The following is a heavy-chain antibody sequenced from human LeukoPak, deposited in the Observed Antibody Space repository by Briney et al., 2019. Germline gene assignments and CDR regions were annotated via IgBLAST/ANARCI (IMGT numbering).Heavy chain of an antibody. CDR3: AGELQWLFF. J-gene: IGHJ4*02. CDR1: GYTFSDYS. V-gene: IGHV1-2*02. D-gene: IGHD3-22*01. CDR2: INPKSGGT. Sequence: AASVKVSCKASGYTFSDYSMHWVRQAPGQGLEWMGWINPKSGGTNYAQKFQGRVTMTRDTSISTACMELSRLRSDDSAVYYCAGELQWLFFWGQGTLVTVSS.